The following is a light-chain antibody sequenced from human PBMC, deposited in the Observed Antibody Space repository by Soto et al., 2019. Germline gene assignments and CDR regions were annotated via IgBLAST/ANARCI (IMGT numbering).Light chain of an antibody. V-gene: IGLV2-14*01. Sequence: QSALTQPASESGSPGQSITISCTGTSSDVGGYNFVSWYQQHPGKAPKLMIYEVTDRPSGVSNRFSGSKSGSTASLTISGLQAEDESDYYCSSYTSRNTLAFGGGTKLTFL. J-gene: IGLJ2*01. CDR3: SSYTSRNTLA. CDR1: SSDVGGYNF. CDR2: EVT.